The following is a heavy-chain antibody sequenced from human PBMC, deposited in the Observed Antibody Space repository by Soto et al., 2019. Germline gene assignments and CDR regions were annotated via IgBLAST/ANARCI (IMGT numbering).Heavy chain of an antibody. CDR2: IIPVFGRA. Sequence: QVQLVQSGADVKKPGSSVTVSCKDSEGTFSDFGMSWVGQAPGQGLEWLGVIIPVFGRANYGRTFQSRVTITADESTSTVYGELRTLISEDTVVYLCARDTSVGVVAATWLEYWGQRTLVT. CDR3: ARDTSVGVVAATWLEY. J-gene: IGHJ4*02. CDR1: EGTFSDFG. D-gene: IGHD2-15*01. V-gene: IGHV1-69*01.